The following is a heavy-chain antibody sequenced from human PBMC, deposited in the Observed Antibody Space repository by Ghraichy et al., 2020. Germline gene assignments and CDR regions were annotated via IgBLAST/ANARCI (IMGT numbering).Heavy chain of an antibody. V-gene: IGHV4-39*01. D-gene: IGHD6-13*01. CDR3: ARIAAAGRAHFDY. CDR2: IYYSGST. J-gene: IGHJ4*02. Sequence: SQTLSLTCTVSGGSISSSSYYWGWIRQPPGKGLEWIGSIYYSGSTYYNPSLKSRVTISVDTSKNQFSLKLSSVTAADTAVYYCARIAAAGRAHFDYWGQGTLVTVSS. CDR1: GGSISSSSYY.